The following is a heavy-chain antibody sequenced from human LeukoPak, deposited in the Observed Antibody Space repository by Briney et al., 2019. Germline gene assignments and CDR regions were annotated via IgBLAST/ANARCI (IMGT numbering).Heavy chain of an antibody. Sequence: PGGSLRLSCAASGFTFSSYAMSWVRQAPGKGLEWVSAISGSGGSRYYADAVKGRFTISRDNSKNTLYLQMNSLRSEDTAVYYCATRQLRYYDSSGYYSAWCYWGQGTLVTVSS. CDR1: GFTFSSYA. CDR2: ISGSGGSR. J-gene: IGHJ4*02. V-gene: IGHV3-23*01. CDR3: ATRQLRYYDSSGYYSAWCY. D-gene: IGHD3-22*01.